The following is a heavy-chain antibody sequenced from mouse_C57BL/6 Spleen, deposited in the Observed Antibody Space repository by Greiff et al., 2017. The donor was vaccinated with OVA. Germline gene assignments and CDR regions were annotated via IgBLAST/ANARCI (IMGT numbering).Heavy chain of an antibody. Sequence: QVQLQQSGAELMKPGASVKLSCKATGYTFTGYWIEWVKQRPGHGLEWIGEILPGSGSTNYNEKFKGKATFTADTSSNTAYMQLSSLTTQDSAIYSVARGLYCYGSSYFLAYWGQGTPVTVSS. V-gene: IGHV1-9*01. CDR2: ILPGSGST. J-gene: IGHJ4*01. CDR3: ARGLYCYGSSYFLAY. CDR1: GYTFTGYW. D-gene: IGHD1-1*01.